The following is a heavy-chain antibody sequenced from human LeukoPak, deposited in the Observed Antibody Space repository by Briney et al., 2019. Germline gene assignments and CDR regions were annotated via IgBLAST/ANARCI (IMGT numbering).Heavy chain of an antibody. Sequence: GGSLRLSCAASGFTFSSYEMNWVRQAPGKGLEWVSYISSSGSTIYYADSVKGRFTISRDNAKNSLYLQMNSLRAEDMALYYCAKYSSGWIKAFDIWGQGTMVTVSS. CDR1: GFTFSSYE. J-gene: IGHJ3*02. CDR3: AKYSSGWIKAFDI. V-gene: IGHV3-48*03. CDR2: ISSSGSTI. D-gene: IGHD6-19*01.